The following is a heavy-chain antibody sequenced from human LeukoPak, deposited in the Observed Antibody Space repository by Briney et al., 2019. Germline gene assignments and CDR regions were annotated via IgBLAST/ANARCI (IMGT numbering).Heavy chain of an antibody. CDR2: IYPDDSDT. CDR1: GYSLTSYW. CDR3: AKLGAYSSSWYGFCDY. D-gene: IGHD6-13*01. Sequence: GESLKISCKSSGYSLTSYWIGWVRQMPGKGLEWMGIIYPDDSDTRYSPSFQGQVTISVDKSISTAYLQWSSLKASDTAMYYCAKLGAYSSSWYGFCDYWGQGTLVTVSS. J-gene: IGHJ4*02. V-gene: IGHV5-51*01.